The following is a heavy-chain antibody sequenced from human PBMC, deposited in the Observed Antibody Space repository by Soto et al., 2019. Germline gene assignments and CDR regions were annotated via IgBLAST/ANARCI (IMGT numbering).Heavy chain of an antibody. V-gene: IGHV3-23*01. CDR3: AKAGDGYGDYDY. J-gene: IGHJ4*02. D-gene: IGHD4-17*01. Sequence: PAGSLRLSCAASGFTFSSYAMSWVRQAPGKGLEWVSAISGSGGSTYYADSVKGRFTISRDNSKNTLYLQMNSLRAEDTAVYYCAKAGDGYGDYDYWGQGTLVTVSS. CDR2: ISGSGGST. CDR1: GFTFSSYA.